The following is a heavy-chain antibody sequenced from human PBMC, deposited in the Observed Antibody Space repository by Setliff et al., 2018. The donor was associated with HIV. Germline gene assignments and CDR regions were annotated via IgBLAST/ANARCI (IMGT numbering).Heavy chain of an antibody. CDR3: AKNLYRSPWSPLDY. V-gene: IGHV3-30*02. CDR1: GFTFSFYG. D-gene: IGHD6-19*01. CDR2: IRYDDSYK. Sequence: PGGSLRLSCAASGFTFSFYGMHWVRQAPGKGLEWVAFIRYDDSYKFYADSVKGRFTISGDNSKNTLYLQMNSLRADDTAVYYCAKNLYRSPWSPLDYWGQGTLVTVSS. J-gene: IGHJ4*02.